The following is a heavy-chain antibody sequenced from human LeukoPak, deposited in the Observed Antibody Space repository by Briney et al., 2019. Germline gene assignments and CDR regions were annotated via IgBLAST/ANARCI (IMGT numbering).Heavy chain of an antibody. CDR3: ARDLDYYGSGSYFPYDY. V-gene: IGHV1-8*03. J-gene: IGHJ4*02. D-gene: IGHD3-10*01. CDR1: GYTFTSYD. CDR2: MNPNSGNT. Sequence: ASVKVSCKASGYTFTSYDINWVRQATGQGLEWMGWMNPNSGNTGYAQKFQGRVTITRNTSISTAYMELSSLRSEDTAVYYCARDLDYYGSGSYFPYDYWGQGTLVTVSS.